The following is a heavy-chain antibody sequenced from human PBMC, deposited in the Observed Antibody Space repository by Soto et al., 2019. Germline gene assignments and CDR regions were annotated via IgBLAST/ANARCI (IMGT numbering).Heavy chain of an antibody. J-gene: IGHJ4*02. Sequence: QITLKESGPTLVKPTQTLTLTCTFSGFSLSTSGVGVGWIRQPPGKALEWLALIYWDDDKRYSPSLKSRLTITKDTSKNQVVLTMTNTDPVDTATYYCAHFRGEFGSGSDFDYWGQGTLVTVSS. D-gene: IGHD6-19*01. CDR3: AHFRGEFGSGSDFDY. V-gene: IGHV2-5*02. CDR1: GFSLSTSGVG. CDR2: IYWDDDK.